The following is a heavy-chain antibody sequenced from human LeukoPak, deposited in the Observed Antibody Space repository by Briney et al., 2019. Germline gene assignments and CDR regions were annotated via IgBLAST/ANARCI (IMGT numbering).Heavy chain of an antibody. J-gene: IGHJ4*02. V-gene: IGHV3-30*19. CDR3: ARSQLQFCSTTSCYVFDS. D-gene: IGHD2-2*01. Sequence: GGSLRLSCATSGFTFRSYGMHWVRQAPGKGLEWLAVISFDESDKYYADSMKGRFTISTDISKNTLHLEMNSLRADDTAMYYCARSQLQFCSTTSCYVFDSWGQGTLVTVSS. CDR1: GFTFRSYG. CDR2: ISFDESDK.